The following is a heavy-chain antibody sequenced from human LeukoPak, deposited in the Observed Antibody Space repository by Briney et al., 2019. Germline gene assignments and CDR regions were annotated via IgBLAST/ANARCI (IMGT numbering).Heavy chain of an antibody. J-gene: IGHJ4*02. D-gene: IGHD3-22*01. CDR3: ATLDSSGYFPFDY. CDR2: ISSSSSTI. Sequence: SYISSSSSTIYYADSVKGRFTISRDNAKNSLYLQMNSLRAEDTAVYYCATLDSSGYFPFDYWGQGTLVTVSS. V-gene: IGHV3-48*01.